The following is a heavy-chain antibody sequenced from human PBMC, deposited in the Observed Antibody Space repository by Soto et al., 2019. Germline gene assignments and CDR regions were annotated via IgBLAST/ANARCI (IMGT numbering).Heavy chain of an antibody. V-gene: IGHV3-33*01. J-gene: IGHJ6*02. CDR1: GVTFSSYG. Sequence: QVQLVESGGGVGQPGRSLRLSCAASGVTFSSYGMHWVRQSPGKGLEWVAVIWYDGSNKYYADSVKGRFTISRDNSKHTLYLQMTSLRAEATAAYYCARDGYSYGSGSYGMDVWGQGTTVTVYS. CDR2: IWYDGSNK. D-gene: IGHD5-18*01. CDR3: ARDGYSYGSGSYGMDV.